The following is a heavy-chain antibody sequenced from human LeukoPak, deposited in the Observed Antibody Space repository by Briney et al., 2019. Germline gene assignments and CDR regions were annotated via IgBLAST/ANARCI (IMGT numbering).Heavy chain of an antibody. CDR3: ARVRYKFLGGYYFDY. J-gene: IGHJ4*02. Sequence: SETLSLTCAVYGGSFSGYYWSWIRQPPGKGLEWIGEINHSGSTNYSPSLKSRVTISVDTSKNQFSLKLSSVTAADTAVYYCARVRYKFLGGYYFDYWGRGTLVTVSS. V-gene: IGHV4-34*01. CDR1: GGSFSGYY. CDR2: INHSGST. D-gene: IGHD3-22*01.